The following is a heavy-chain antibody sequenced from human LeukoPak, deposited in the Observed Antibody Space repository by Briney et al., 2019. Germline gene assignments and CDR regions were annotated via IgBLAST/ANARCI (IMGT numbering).Heavy chain of an antibody. CDR2: ISGSGGST. V-gene: IGHV3-23*01. Sequence: PGGSLRLSCAASGFTFSSYAMSWVRQAPGKGLEWVSGISGSGGSTFYADSVKGRFTISRDKSKNTLNLQMNSLRTEDTAVYYCAKGSAGQWLVLNWGQGTLVTVSS. D-gene: IGHD6-19*01. J-gene: IGHJ4*02. CDR1: GFTFSSYA. CDR3: AKGSAGQWLVLN.